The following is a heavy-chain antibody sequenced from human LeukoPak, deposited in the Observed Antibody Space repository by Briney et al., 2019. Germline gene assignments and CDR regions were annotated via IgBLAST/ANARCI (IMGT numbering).Heavy chain of an antibody. CDR3: ARASYYYDTSGSTFDY. CDR1: GFTFSSYA. CDR2: ISGSGGST. J-gene: IGHJ4*02. D-gene: IGHD3-22*01. Sequence: PGGSLRLSCAASGFTFSSYAMSWVRQAPGKGLEWVSAISGSGGSTYYADSVKGRFTISRENAKNSLYLQMNSLRAGDTAVYYCARASYYYDTSGSTFDYWGQGTLVTVSS. V-gene: IGHV3-23*01.